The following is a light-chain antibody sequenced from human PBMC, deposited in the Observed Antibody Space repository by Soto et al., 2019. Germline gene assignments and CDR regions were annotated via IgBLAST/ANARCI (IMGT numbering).Light chain of an antibody. V-gene: IGLV1-40*01. CDR3: KSDDSTLSARDV. Sequence: QSVLTQPPSVSGAPGQRVTISCTGSSSNIGADYDVHWYQQRPGTAPKLLIFGNINRPSGVPDRFSGSKYGTSASLAITGLHAEDDGDYYGKSDDSTLSARDVFGTGTKLTVL. CDR2: GNI. CDR1: SSNIGADYD. J-gene: IGLJ1*01.